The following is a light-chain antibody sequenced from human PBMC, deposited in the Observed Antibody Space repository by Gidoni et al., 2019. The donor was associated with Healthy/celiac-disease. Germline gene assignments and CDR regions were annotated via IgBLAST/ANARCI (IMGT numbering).Light chain of an antibody. V-gene: IGLV3-10*01. CDR3: YSTDSSGKGV. CDR2: EDS. J-gene: IGLJ3*02. Sequence: SYELTQPPSVSVSPGQTARITCSGDALPKKSAYWYQQKSGQAPVLVIYEDSKRPPGIPERFSGSSSGTMATLTISGAQVEDEADYYCYSTDSSGKGVFGGGTKLTVL. CDR1: ALPKKS.